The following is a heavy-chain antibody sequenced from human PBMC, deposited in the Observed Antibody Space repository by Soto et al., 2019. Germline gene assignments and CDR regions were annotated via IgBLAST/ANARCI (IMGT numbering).Heavy chain of an antibody. Sequence: GGSLRLSCAASGFTFSSYAMSWVRQAPGKGLEWVSAISGSGGSTYYADSVKGRFTISRDNSKNTLYLQMNSLRAEDKAVYYCAKPYSSGWHYLDYWGQGTLVTVSS. CDR3: AKPYSSGWHYLDY. CDR2: ISGSGGST. D-gene: IGHD6-19*01. V-gene: IGHV3-23*01. J-gene: IGHJ4*02. CDR1: GFTFSSYA.